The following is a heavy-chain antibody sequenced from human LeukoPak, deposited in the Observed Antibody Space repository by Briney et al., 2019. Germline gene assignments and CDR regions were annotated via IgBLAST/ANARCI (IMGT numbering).Heavy chain of an antibody. Sequence: GGSLRLSCAASGFTFSSYAMSWVRQAPGKGLEWVSAISGSGGSTYYADSVKGRFTISRDNSKNTLYLQMNSLRAEDTAVYYCAKADLIVVVPAATDYWGQGTLVTVSS. D-gene: IGHD2-2*01. CDR3: AKADLIVVVPAATDY. V-gene: IGHV3-23*01. J-gene: IGHJ4*02. CDR1: GFTFSSYA. CDR2: ISGSGGST.